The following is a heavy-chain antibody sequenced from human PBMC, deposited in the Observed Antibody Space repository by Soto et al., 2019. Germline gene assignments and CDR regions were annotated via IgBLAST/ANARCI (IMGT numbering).Heavy chain of an antibody. Sequence: SETLSLTCTFSVGSISSGGYYCSWIRQHPGKGLEWIGYIYYSGSTYYNPSLKSRVTISVDTSKNQFSLKLSSVTAADTAVYYCARVSGTAMVYGMEVWGQGTTVSVSS. CDR3: ARVSGTAMVYGMEV. J-gene: IGHJ6*01. CDR1: VGSISSGGYY. CDR2: IYYSGST. D-gene: IGHD5-18*01. V-gene: IGHV4-31*03.